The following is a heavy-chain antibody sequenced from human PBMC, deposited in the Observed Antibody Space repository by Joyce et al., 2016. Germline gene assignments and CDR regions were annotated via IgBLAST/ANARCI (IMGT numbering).Heavy chain of an antibody. D-gene: IGHD3-10*01. CDR1: GYTFTGHY. J-gene: IGHJ4*02. CDR2: ISPTSGGT. V-gene: IGHV1-2*02. CDR3: ARDVYGGYFDY. Sequence: QVQLVQSGAEVKKPGASVKVSCKASGYTFTGHYMHWVRQAPGQGLEGMGWISPTSGGTNYAQKFEDRVTMTRDTSIRTAYMELSSLTYDDTAVYYCARDVYGGYFDYWGQGALVTVSS.